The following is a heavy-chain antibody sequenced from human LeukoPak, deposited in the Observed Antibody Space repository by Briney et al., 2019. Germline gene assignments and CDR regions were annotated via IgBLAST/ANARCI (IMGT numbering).Heavy chain of an antibody. CDR1: GFNFDEYA. V-gene: IGHV3-43*02. D-gene: IGHD3/OR15-3a*01. CDR2: ISGAGGTT. CDR3: AKARRSGTRYSDFDF. J-gene: IGHJ4*02. Sequence: GGSLRLSCAASGFNFDEYAMYWVREAPGKGLEWVSLISGAGGTTSYADSVKGRFTISRDNSENSLNLQMKSLRSEDTALYYCAKARRSGTRYSDFDFWGRGTLVTVSS.